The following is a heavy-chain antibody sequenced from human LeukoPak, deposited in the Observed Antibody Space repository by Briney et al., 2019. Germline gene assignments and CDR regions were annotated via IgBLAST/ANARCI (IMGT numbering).Heavy chain of an antibody. V-gene: IGHV4-61*08. CDR3: ARTMDY. Sequence: SETLSLTCTVSAGSVNSGDYYWSWIRQPPGKGLEWIGEINHSGSTNYNPSLKSRVTISVDTYKNQFSLKLSSVIAADTAVYYCARTMDYWGQGTLVTVSS. CDR2: INHSGST. J-gene: IGHJ4*02. CDR1: AGSVNSGDYY.